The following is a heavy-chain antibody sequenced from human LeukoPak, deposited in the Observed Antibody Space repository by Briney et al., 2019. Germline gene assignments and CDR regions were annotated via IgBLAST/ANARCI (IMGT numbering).Heavy chain of an antibody. CDR2: IYNNGRT. CDR1: GGSISSHD. CDR3: ARRAPDWGAPDAFDI. V-gene: IGHV4-4*08. D-gene: IGHD7-27*01. J-gene: IGHJ3*02. Sequence: SETLSLTCTVSGGSISSHDWNWIRQPPGKGLEWIGNIYNNGRTSYNPSLKSRVTISVDTSKNQFSLKLTSVTAADTAVYYCARRAPDWGAPDAFDIWGQGTMATVSS.